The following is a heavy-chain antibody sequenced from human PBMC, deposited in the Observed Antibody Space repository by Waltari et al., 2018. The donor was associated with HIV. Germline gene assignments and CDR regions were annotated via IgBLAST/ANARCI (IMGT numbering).Heavy chain of an antibody. D-gene: IGHD3-22*01. V-gene: IGHV3-30-3*01. CDR1: CFPFNPFA. Sequence: QGQLVESGGGVVQPGRCLRLSCAASCFPFNPFAMHWVRQAPGKGLEWVAVISVDGSNKHYADSVKGRCTISRDNSRNSLYLQMSSLRAEDTAVYYCGREGDYYDSSPFDYWGQGTLVTVSS. CDR3: GREGDYYDSSPFDY. J-gene: IGHJ4*02. CDR2: ISVDGSNK.